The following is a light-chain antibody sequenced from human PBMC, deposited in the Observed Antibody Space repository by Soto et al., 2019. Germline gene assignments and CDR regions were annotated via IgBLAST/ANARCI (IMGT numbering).Light chain of an antibody. V-gene: IGKV3-20*01. J-gene: IGKJ1*01. CDR3: QQYSSSRT. CDR1: QSVSSNH. Sequence: DIGLTQSPVTLSLSPGERATLYCMAIQSVSSNHLAWYQQKPGQAPRLLIYGGSSRATGIPVRFSGSGSETDFTLTITRLEPEDSAMYYCQQYSSSRTFGQGTKVDIK. CDR2: GGS.